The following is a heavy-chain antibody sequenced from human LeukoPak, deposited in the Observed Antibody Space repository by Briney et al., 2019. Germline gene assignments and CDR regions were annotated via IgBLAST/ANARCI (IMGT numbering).Heavy chain of an antibody. CDR3: AGRIPGTYNFEY. J-gene: IGHJ4*02. CDR2: IYPGDSDT. CDR1: GYSFTDYW. V-gene: IGHV5-51*01. Sequence: GESLKISCKGSGYSFTDYWIGWVRQMPGKGLDWMGIIYPGDSDTRYSPSFQGQVTMSADKSISTAYLQWSSLKASDSAMYYCAGRIPGTYNFEYWGQGTLVTVSS. D-gene: IGHD1-14*01.